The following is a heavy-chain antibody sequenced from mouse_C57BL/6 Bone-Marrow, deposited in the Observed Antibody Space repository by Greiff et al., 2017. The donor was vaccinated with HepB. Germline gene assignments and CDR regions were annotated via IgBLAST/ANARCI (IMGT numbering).Heavy chain of an antibody. J-gene: IGHJ3*01. CDR3: AKKRQLYDGYPFAY. Sequence: QVQLQQPGAELVKPGASVKLSCKASGYTFTSYWMHWVKQRPGQGLEWIGMIHPNSGSTNYNEKFKSKATLTVDKSSSTAYMQLSSLTSEDSAVYYCAKKRQLYDGYPFAYWGQGTLVTVSA. V-gene: IGHV1-64*01. D-gene: IGHD2-3*01. CDR1: GYTFTSYW. CDR2: IHPNSGST.